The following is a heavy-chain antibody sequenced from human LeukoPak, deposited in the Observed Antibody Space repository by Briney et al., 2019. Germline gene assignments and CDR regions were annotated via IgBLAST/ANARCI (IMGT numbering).Heavy chain of an antibody. CDR3: AELGISMIGGV. J-gene: IGHJ6*04. D-gene: IGHD3-10*02. Sequence: PGGSLRLSCGASGFTFSSYAMHWVRQAPGKGLEYVSAISSNGGSTHYANSVKGRFTISRDNSNNTLYLQMHSLRAEDMAVYYCAELGISMIGGVWGKGTTVTISS. V-gene: IGHV3-64*01. CDR2: ISSNGGST. CDR1: GFTFSSYA.